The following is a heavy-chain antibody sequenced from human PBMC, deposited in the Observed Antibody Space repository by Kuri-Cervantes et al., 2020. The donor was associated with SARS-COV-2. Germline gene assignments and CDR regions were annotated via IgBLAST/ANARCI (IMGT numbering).Heavy chain of an antibody. CDR2: ISSSSSYI. J-gene: IGHJ6*02. D-gene: IGHD1-1*01. Sequence: GGSLRLSCAASGFTFSSYSMNWVRQAPGKGLEWVSSISSSSSYIYYADSMKGRFTISRDNAKNSLYLQMNSLRAEDTAVYYCARDLRVRLGGRFDYYYIMDVWGQGTTVTVSS. CDR3: ARDLRVRLGGRFDYYYIMDV. CDR1: GFTFSSYS. V-gene: IGHV3-21*01.